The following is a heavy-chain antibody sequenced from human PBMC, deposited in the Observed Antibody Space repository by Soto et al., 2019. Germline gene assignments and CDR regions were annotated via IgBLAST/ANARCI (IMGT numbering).Heavy chain of an antibody. Sequence: QITLKESGPTLVKPTQTLTLTCTFSGFSLSTSGVGVGWIRQPPGKALEWLALIYWDDDKRYNPSLKSRLTITKDTSKNQVVLTMTNMDPVDTATYYCARDIAAAGGADYWGQGTLVTVSS. CDR2: IYWDDDK. CDR1: GFSLSTSGVG. V-gene: IGHV2-5*02. J-gene: IGHJ4*02. D-gene: IGHD6-13*01. CDR3: ARDIAAAGGADY.